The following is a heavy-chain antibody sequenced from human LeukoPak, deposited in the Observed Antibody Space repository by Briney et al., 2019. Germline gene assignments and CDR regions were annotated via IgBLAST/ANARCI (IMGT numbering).Heavy chain of an antibody. CDR2: IYSGGSS. CDR3: ARLRGEAGTHLSYDY. CDR1: GVTVSSNY. D-gene: IGHD1-1*01. Sequence: GGSLRLSWAASGVTVSSNYMTWVRQAPGKGLEWVSVIYSGGSSFYADSVKGRFTISRDNSKNTLYLHMNSLRVEDTAVYYCARLRGEAGTHLSYDYWGQGTLVTVSS. V-gene: IGHV3-66*04. J-gene: IGHJ4*02.